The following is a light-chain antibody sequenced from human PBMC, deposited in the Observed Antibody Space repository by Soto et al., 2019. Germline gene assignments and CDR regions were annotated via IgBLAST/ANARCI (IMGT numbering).Light chain of an antibody. CDR3: QSYDSSLGGWGV. CDR1: SSNIGAGYD. CDR2: RNS. J-gene: IGLJ3*02. Sequence: QSVLTQPPSVSGAPGQRVTISCTGSSSNIGAGYDVHWYQQLPGTAPKLLMYRNSNRPSGVPDRFSGSKSGTSASLAITGLQAEDEADYYCQSYDSSLGGWGVFGGGTKLTVL. V-gene: IGLV1-40*01.